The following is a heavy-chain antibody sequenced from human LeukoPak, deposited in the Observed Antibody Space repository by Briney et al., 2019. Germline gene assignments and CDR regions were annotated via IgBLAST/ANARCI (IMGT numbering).Heavy chain of an antibody. V-gene: IGHV1-2*02. CDR2: INPNSGGT. J-gene: IGHJ5*02. D-gene: IGHD5-24*01. CDR3: ARAVGSFGASLRWLQSSWFDP. Sequence: ASVKVSCKASGYTFTGYYMHWVRQAPGQGLEWMGWINPNSGGTNYAQKFQGRVTMTRDTSISTAYVELSRLRSDDTAVYYCARAVGSFGASLRWLQSSWFDPWGQGTLVTVSS. CDR1: GYTFTGYY.